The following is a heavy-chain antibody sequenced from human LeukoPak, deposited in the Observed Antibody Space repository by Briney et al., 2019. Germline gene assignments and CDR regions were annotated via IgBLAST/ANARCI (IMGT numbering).Heavy chain of an antibody. CDR1: SYTFTNYD. Sequence: ASVKVSCKASSYTFTNYDINWVRQAPGQGLEWMGGISPYNGNTDYAQKLQGRVTMTTDTSTSTAYMELRSLTSDDTAVYYCARVKQLDYWGQGTLVTVSS. CDR3: ARVKQLDY. D-gene: IGHD5-18*01. CDR2: ISPYNGNT. V-gene: IGHV1-18*01. J-gene: IGHJ4*02.